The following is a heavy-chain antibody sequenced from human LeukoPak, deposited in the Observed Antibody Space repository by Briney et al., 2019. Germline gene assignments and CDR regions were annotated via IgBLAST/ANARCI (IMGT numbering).Heavy chain of an antibody. CDR2: INPISGAT. D-gene: IGHD3-16*02. CDR1: GYTFTRYY. Sequence: GASVKVSCKTSGYTFTRYYMQWVRQAPGHGLEWMGIINPISGATDYAQKFQGRVTMTRDTSTSTVYMELSSLRSEDTAMYYCARLPYRDGVAQDYWGQGTLVTVSS. CDR3: ARLPYRDGVAQDY. J-gene: IGHJ4*02. V-gene: IGHV1-46*01.